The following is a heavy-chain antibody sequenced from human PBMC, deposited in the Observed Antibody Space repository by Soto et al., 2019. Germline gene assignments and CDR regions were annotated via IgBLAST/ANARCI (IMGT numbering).Heavy chain of an antibody. CDR3: ARVEPQFYFDY. V-gene: IGHV4-59*01. CDR1: GGSISSYY. J-gene: IGHJ4*02. D-gene: IGHD1-26*01. Sequence: SETLSLTCTVSGGSISSYYWSWIRQPPGKGLEWIGYIYYSGSTNYNPSLKSRVTISVDTSKNQFSLKLSSLTAADTAVYYCARVEPQFYFDYWGQGTLVTVSS. CDR2: IYYSGST.